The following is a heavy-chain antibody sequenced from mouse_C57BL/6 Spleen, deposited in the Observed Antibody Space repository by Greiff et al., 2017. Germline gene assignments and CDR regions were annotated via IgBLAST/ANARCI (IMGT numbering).Heavy chain of an antibody. D-gene: IGHD1-1*01. V-gene: IGHV5-17*01. J-gene: IGHJ4*01. CDR3: ARVDLDYYGSSHAMDY. CDR1: GFTFSDYG. CDR2: ISSGSRTI. Sequence: EVKLVESGGGLVKPGGSLKLSCAASGFTFSDYGMHWVRQAPEKGLEWVAYISSGSRTIYYADPVKGRFTISRDNAKNTLFLQMTSLRSEDTAMYDCARVDLDYYGSSHAMDYWGQGTSVTVSS.